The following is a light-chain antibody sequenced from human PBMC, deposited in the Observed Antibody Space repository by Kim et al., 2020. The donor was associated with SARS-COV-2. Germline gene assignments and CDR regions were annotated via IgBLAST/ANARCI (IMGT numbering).Light chain of an antibody. CDR1: QSVSNY. CDR3: QQRTNWPRNT. V-gene: IGKV3-11*01. CDR2: DAS. J-gene: IGKJ2*01. Sequence: LSPGERAALSCRASQSVSNYVAWYQQKPGQAPRLLIYDASNRATGIPGRFSGSGSGTDFTLTISSLEPEDFAVYYCQQRTNWPRNTFGQGTKLEI.